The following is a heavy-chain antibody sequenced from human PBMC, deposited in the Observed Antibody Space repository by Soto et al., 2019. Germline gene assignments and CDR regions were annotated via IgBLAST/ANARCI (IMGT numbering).Heavy chain of an antibody. J-gene: IGHJ4*02. CDR3: ARGYCSGGSCYQQYFDY. CDR1: GGTFSSYA. V-gene: IGHV1-69*01. D-gene: IGHD2-15*01. Sequence: QVQLVQSGAEVKKPGSSVKVSCKASGGTFSSYAISWVRQAPGQGLEWMGGIIPIFGTANYAQKFQGRVTITADESTSKAYMELSSLRSEDTAVYYCARGYCSGGSCYQQYFDYWGQGTLVTVSS. CDR2: IIPIFGTA.